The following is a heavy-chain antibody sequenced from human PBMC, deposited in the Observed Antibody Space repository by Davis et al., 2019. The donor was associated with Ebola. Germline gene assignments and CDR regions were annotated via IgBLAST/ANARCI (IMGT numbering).Heavy chain of an antibody. CDR2: IRYDGSNK. J-gene: IGHJ2*01. CDR3: AKDPLAGYYDSSGYWYFDL. V-gene: IGHV3-30*02. CDR1: GFTFSSYG. D-gene: IGHD3-22*01. Sequence: GGSLRLSCAASGFTFSSYGMHWVRQAPGKGLEWVAFIRYDGSNKYYADSVKGRFTISRDNSKNTLYLQMNSLRAEDTAVYYCAKDPLAGYYDSSGYWYFDLWGRGTLVTVSS.